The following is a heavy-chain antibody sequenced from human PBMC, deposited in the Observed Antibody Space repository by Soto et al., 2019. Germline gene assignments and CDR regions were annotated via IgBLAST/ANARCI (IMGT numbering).Heavy chain of an antibody. CDR2: ISYDGSNK. J-gene: IGHJ2*01. V-gene: IGHV3-30*18. CDR3: AKDREGRRPRGYFDL. CDR1: GFTFSSYG. Sequence: PGGSLRLSCAASGFTFSSYGMHWVRQAPGKGLEWVAVISYDGSNKYYADSVKGRFTISRDNSKNTLYLQMNSLRAEDTAVYYCAKDREGRRPRGYFDLWGRGTLVTVSS.